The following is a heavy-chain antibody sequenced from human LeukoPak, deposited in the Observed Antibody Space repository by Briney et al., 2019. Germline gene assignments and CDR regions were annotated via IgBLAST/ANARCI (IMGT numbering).Heavy chain of an antibody. Sequence: GSLRLSCAASGFTFSSYSMNWVRQAPGKGLEWIGEIYHSETTNYNPSLKSRVTMSLDKSKKQFSLKLSSVTAADTAVYYCARSPSGSSSRWFDAWGQGTLVTVSS. CDR3: ARSPSGSSSRWFDA. CDR1: GFTFSSYS. J-gene: IGHJ5*02. D-gene: IGHD1-26*01. CDR2: IYHSETT. V-gene: IGHV4-4*02.